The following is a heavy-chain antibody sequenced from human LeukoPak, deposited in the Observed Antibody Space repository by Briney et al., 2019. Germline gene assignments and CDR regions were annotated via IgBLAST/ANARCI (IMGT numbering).Heavy chain of an antibody. D-gene: IGHD1-7*01. V-gene: IGHV4-39*07. CDR2: IYYSGST. CDR1: GGSISSSSYY. Sequence: PSETLSLTCSVSGGSISSSSYYWGWIRQPPGRGLEWIGSIYYSGSTYYNPSLKSRVTISVDTSKNQFSLKLSSVTAADTAVYYCARDNWNYGSSMDVWGQGTTVTASS. J-gene: IGHJ6*02. CDR3: ARDNWNYGSSMDV.